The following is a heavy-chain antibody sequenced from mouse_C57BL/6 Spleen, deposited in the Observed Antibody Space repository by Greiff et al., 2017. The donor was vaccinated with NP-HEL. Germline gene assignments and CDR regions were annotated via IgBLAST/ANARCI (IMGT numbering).Heavy chain of an antibody. J-gene: IGHJ4*01. Sequence: EVKLMESGGGLVKPGGSLKLSCAASGFTFSDYGMHWVRQAPEKGLEWVAYISSGSSTIYYADRVKGRFTISRDNAKNTLFLQMTSLRSEDTAMYYCARGDAMDYWGQGTSVTVSS. CDR2: ISSGSSTI. V-gene: IGHV5-17*01. CDR3: ARGDAMDY. CDR1: GFTFSDYG.